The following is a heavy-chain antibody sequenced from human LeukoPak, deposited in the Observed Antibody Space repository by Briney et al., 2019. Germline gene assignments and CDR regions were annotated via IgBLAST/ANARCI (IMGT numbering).Heavy chain of an antibody. V-gene: IGHV4-39*07. CDR3: ARRLGRQSITMNRGESGKDAFDF. Sequence: KSSETLSLTCTVSGGSISSSSYYWGWIRQPPGKGLEWIGSIYYSGSTYYNPSLKSRVTISVDTSKNQISLKLTSVTAADTAVYYCARRLGRQSITMNRGESGKDAFDFWGQGTLVTVSS. CDR2: IYYSGST. CDR1: GGSISSSSYY. D-gene: IGHD3-10*01. J-gene: IGHJ3*01.